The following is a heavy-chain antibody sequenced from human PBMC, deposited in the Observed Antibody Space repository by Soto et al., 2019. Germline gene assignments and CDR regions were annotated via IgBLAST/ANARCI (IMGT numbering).Heavy chain of an antibody. V-gene: IGHV4-59*01. CDR2: IYYSGST. CDR3: ARAYCGGDCYQNWFDP. Sequence: LSLTCTISGGSINGYYWSWIRQPPGKGLEWIGYIYYSGSTNYNPSLKSRVTISVDTSKNQFSLKLSSVTAADTAVYYCARAYCGGDCYQNWFDPWGQGTLVTVYS. J-gene: IGHJ5*02. D-gene: IGHD2-21*02. CDR1: GGSINGYY.